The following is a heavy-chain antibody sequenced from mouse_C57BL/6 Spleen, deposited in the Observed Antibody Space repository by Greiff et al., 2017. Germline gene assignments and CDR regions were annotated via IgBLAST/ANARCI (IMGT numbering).Heavy chain of an antibody. J-gene: IGHJ2*01. V-gene: IGHV2-2*01. Sequence: VKLMESGPGLVQPSQSLSITCTVSGFSLTSYGVHWVRQSPGKGLEWLGVIWSGGSTDYNAAFISRLSISKDNSKSQVFFKMNSLQADDTAIYYCAREGYYYGSSYGYYFDYWGQGTTLTVSS. D-gene: IGHD1-1*01. CDR1: GFSLTSYG. CDR3: AREGYYYGSSYGYYFDY. CDR2: IWSGGST.